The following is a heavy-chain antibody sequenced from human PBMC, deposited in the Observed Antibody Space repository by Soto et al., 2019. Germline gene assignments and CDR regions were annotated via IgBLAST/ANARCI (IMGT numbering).Heavy chain of an antibody. J-gene: IGHJ5*02. CDR1: GHSVSSNSGA. CDR3: ARDGRIAAAGRGLYWFAP. V-gene: IGHV6-1*01. Sequence: SQTLSLTCAISGHSVSSNSGAWNWIRQSPPRGLEWLGRTYYRSKWYNDYAVSVKSRITINPDTSKNQFSLQLNSVTPEDTAVYYCARDGRIAAAGRGLYWFAPSGQGTLVTVSS. CDR2: TYYRSKWYN. D-gene: IGHD6-13*01.